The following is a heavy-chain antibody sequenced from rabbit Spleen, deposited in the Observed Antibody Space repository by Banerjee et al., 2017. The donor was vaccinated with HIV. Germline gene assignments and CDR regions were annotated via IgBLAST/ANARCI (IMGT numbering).Heavy chain of an antibody. CDR2: IYTSSGST. J-gene: IGHJ4*01. Sequence: QQQLVESGGGLVQPEGSLTLTCKASGTDFSAYYDVCWVRQAPGKGLELIACIYTSSGSTYYASWAKGRFAISKTSSTTVTLQMTSLKAADTATYFCTRSGNTGFYVGYRFNLWGPGTLVTVS. D-gene: IGHD1-1*01. CDR1: GTDFSAYYD. CDR3: TRSGNTGFYVGYRFNL. V-gene: IGHV1S45*01.